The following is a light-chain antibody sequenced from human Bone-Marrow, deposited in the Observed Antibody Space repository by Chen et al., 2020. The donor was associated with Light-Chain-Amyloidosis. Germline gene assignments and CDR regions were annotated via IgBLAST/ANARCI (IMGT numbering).Light chain of an antibody. V-gene: IGKV1-39*01. CDR3: QLGCSTPWT. CDR2: AAS. J-gene: IGKJ4*01. CDR1: QNIGNY. Sequence: DIQMTQSPSSLSASVGDKVTITCRASQNIGNYLNWYQPKPGKAPKFLMSAASSLQRGVPSMFRGSGSCTDFTLAISCGGPAECATYVCQLGCSTPWTVGGRSEVEI.